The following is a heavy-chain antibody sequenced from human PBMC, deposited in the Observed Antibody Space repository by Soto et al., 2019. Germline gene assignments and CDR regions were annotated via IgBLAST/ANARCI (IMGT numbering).Heavy chain of an antibody. V-gene: IGHV3-23*01. CDR3: TTARHCSSDACPAAE. CDR2: IGPDPSNT. J-gene: IGHJ4*02. Sequence: EVQLWESGGGLVQPGGSLRLSCTTSGFTFRTTGMLWLRQPPGKGLEWVSAIGPDPSNTKYTDSVKGRFSISRDNSKNTVFLQMTSLVAEDTALYYCTTARHCSSDACPAAEWGQGTLITVSS. D-gene: IGHD2-2*01. CDR1: GFTFRTTG.